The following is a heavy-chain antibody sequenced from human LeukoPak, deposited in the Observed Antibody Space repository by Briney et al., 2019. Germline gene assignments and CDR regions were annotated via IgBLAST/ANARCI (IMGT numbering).Heavy chain of an antibody. CDR3: VRGTGY. V-gene: IGHV3-64D*06. J-gene: IGHJ4*02. CDR1: GFTFSTYV. Sequence: GGSLRLSCSVSGFTFSTYVMHWVRQAPGKGLEYVSAISSNGDNTYYADSVKGRFTISRDNSKNTLYLQVSSLRPDDTAVYFCVRGTGYWGQGTLVSVSS. CDR2: ISSNGDNT.